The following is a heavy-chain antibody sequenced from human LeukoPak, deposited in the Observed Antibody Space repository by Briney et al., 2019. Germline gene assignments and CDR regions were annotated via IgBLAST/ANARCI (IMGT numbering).Heavy chain of an antibody. CDR3: ARDREYSSSWYYMDV. J-gene: IGHJ6*03. V-gene: IGHV1-2*02. Sequence: PKASVKVSCKASGYTFTSYDINWVRQATGQGLEWMGWINPNGGGTNYAQKFQGRVTMTRDTSISTAYMELSRLRSDDTAVYYCARDREYSSSWYYMDVWGKGTTVTVSS. D-gene: IGHD6-13*01. CDR2: INPNGGGT. CDR1: GYTFTSYD.